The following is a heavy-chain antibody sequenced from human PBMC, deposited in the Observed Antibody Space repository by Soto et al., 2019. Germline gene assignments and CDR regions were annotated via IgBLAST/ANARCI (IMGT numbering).Heavy chain of an antibody. CDR2: IYAGGTT. J-gene: IGHJ4*02. CDR3: ARDVHYYDSGRQPV. D-gene: IGHD3-10*01. CDR1: GFTVSSNY. Sequence: GGSLRLSCAASGFTVSSNYMSWVRQAPGKGLEWVSIIYAGGTTNYADSVKGRFSISRDNSKNTLYLQMNRLRVDDTGLYYCARDVHYYDSGRQPVWGQGTLVTVSS. V-gene: IGHV3-66*01.